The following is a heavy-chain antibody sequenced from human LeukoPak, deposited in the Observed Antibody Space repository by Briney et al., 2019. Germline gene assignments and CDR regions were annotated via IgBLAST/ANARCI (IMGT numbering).Heavy chain of an antibody. Sequence: GGSLRLSCAASGFTFSGYSMNWVRQAPGKGLEWVSVIYSGGSTYYADSVKGRFTISRDNSKNTLYLQMNSLRAEDTAVYYCARGRLTTAFDYWGQGTLVTVSS. J-gene: IGHJ4*02. CDR2: IYSGGST. V-gene: IGHV3-66*01. CDR1: GFTFSGYS. CDR3: ARGRLTTAFDY. D-gene: IGHD4-11*01.